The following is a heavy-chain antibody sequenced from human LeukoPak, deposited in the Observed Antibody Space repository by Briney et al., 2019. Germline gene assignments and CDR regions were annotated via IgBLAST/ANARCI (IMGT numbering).Heavy chain of an antibody. J-gene: IGHJ5*02. CDR2: IVVGSGNT. D-gene: IGHD1-7*01. CDR3: AADRGGTGTKMNWFDP. V-gene: IGHV1-58*01. CDR1: GFTFTSSA. Sequence: GASVKVSCKASGFTFTSSAVQWVRQARGQRLEWIGWIVVGSGNTNYAQKFQERVTITRDMSTSTAYMELSSLRSEDTAVYYCAADRGGTGTKMNWFDPWGQGTLVTVSS.